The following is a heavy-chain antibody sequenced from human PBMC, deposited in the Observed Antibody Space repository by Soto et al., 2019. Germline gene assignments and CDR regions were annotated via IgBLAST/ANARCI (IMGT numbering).Heavy chain of an antibody. J-gene: IGHJ4*02. Sequence: PEGSLRLSCAPSGFTFSSYAMSWVRQAPGKGLELVSAISGSGGSTYYADSVKGRFTISRDNSKNTLYLQMNSLRAEDTAVYYCAKGSYDSSGYYYFDYWGQGTRGTVSS. D-gene: IGHD3-22*01. CDR1: GFTFSSYA. CDR3: AKGSYDSSGYYYFDY. V-gene: IGHV3-23*01. CDR2: ISGSGGST.